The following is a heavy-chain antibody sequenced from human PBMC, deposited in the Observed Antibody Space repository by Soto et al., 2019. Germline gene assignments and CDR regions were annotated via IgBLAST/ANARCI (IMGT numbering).Heavy chain of an antibody. CDR3: ARYSRSSGSYYDYYYYYGMDV. D-gene: IGHD1-26*01. Sequence: SETLSLTCAVSGGSIGSSNWWSWVRQPPGKGLEWIGEIYHSGSTNYNPSLKSRVTISVDKSKNQFSLKLGSVTAADTAVYYCARYSRSSGSYYDYYYYYGMDVWGQGTTVTVSS. V-gene: IGHV4-4*02. CDR2: IYHSGST. CDR1: GGSIGSSNW. J-gene: IGHJ6*02.